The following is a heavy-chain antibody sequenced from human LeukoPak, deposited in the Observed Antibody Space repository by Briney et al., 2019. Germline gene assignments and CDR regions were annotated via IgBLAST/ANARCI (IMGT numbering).Heavy chain of an antibody. J-gene: IGHJ4*02. CDR2: ISYHGNDE. D-gene: IGHD6-19*01. CDR3: ARDISTGWSLEY. V-gene: IGHV3-30*02. CDR1: GFKFSNLG. Sequence: PGGSLRLSCAASGFKFSNLGLHWVRQAPGKGLGWVAFISYHGNDEYYRDSVKGRFTISRDNSKNTLYLQMNSLRGDDTAVYYCARDISTGWSLEYWGQGTLVTVSS.